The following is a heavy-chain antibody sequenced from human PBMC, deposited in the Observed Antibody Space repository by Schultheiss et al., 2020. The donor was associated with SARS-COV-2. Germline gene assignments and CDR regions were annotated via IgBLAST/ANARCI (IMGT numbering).Heavy chain of an antibody. V-gene: IGHV3-48*04. D-gene: IGHD2-2*01. Sequence: GGSLRLSCAASGFTFSSYSMNWVRQAPGKGLEWVSYISSSSSTIYYADSVKGRFTISRDNAKNSLYLQMNSLRAEDTAVYYCARQLVVPAATPMDVWGKWATVTVSS. CDR3: ARQLVVPAATPMDV. J-gene: IGHJ6*03. CDR2: ISSSSSTI. CDR1: GFTFSSYS.